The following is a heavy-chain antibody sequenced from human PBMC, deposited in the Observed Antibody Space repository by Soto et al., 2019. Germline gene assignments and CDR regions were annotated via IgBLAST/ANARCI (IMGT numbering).Heavy chain of an antibody. J-gene: IGHJ4*02. V-gene: IGHV3-48*04. CDR1: GFTFSDYS. D-gene: IGHD3-9*01. CDR3: ARDKDWAFDN. CDR2: IFVTSTII. Sequence: VQLVESGGNLVQPGRSLRLSCVASGFTFSDYSMVWVRQSPGKGLEWISYIFVTSTIIYYADSVKGRFTVSRDNAKNSLSLQMNSLRVEDTGIYYCARDKDWAFDNWGQGTLVTVSS.